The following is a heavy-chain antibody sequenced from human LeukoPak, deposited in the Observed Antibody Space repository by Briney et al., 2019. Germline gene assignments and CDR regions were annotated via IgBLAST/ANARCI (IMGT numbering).Heavy chain of an antibody. J-gene: IGHJ5*02. D-gene: IGHD3-22*01. Sequence: VASVKVSCKASGYTFTSYGISWVRQAPGQGLEWMGWISAYNGNTNYAQKLQGRVTMTTDTSTSTAYIELRSLRSDDTAVYYCARDVPSSGYYHGGRVRFDPWGQGTLVTVSS. CDR2: ISAYNGNT. CDR1: GYTFTSYG. CDR3: ARDVPSSGYYHGGRVRFDP. V-gene: IGHV1-18*01.